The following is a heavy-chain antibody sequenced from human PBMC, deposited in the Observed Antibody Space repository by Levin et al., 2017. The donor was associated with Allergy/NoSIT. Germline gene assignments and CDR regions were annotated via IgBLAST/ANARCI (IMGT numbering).Heavy chain of an antibody. CDR3: ARRVAVAGTWVWFDY. D-gene: IGHD6-19*01. V-gene: IGHV4-39*01. CDR2: IYYSGST. Sequence: SETLSLTCTVSGGSISSSSYYWGWIRQPPGKGLEWIGSIYYSGSTYYNPSLRSRVTISVDTSKNQFSLKLSSVTAADTAVYYCARRVAVAGTWVWFDYWGQGTLVTVSS. CDR1: GGSISSSSYY. J-gene: IGHJ4*02.